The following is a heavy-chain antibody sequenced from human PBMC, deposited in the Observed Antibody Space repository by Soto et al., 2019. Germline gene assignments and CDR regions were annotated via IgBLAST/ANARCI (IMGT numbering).Heavy chain of an antibody. J-gene: IGHJ5*02. CDR2: IYYSGST. Sequence: SETLSLTCTVSGGSISSGDYYWSWIRQPPGKGLEWIGYIYYSGSTYYNPSLKSRVTISVDTSKNQFSLKLSSVTAADTAVYYCARGYNGYVGWFDPWGQGTLVTVSS. V-gene: IGHV4-30-4*01. D-gene: IGHD3-16*01. CDR3: ARGYNGYVGWFDP. CDR1: GGSISSGDYY.